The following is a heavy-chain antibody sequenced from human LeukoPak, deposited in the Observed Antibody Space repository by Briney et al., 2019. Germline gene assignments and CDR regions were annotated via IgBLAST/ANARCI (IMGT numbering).Heavy chain of an antibody. CDR2: IYTSGST. CDR3: ARVAFGDAFDI. D-gene: IGHD3-16*01. V-gene: IGHV4-61*02. J-gene: IGHJ3*02. CDR1: GGSISSGDYY. Sequence: PSETLSLTCTVSGGSISSGDYYWSWIRQPAGKGLEWIGRIYTSGSTNYNPSLKSRVTMSVDTSKNQFSLKLSSVTAADTAVYYCARVAFGDAFDIWGQGTMVTVSS.